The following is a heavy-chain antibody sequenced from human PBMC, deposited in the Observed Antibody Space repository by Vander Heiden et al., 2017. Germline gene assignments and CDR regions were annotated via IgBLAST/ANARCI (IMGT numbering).Heavy chain of an antibody. J-gene: IGHJ2*01. CDR2: IFYAGNT. V-gene: IGHV4-39*01. Sequence: QLRLPASGPGLARPSETLSLPCTFSRGSVRSSAYFWAWIRQPPGKGLEWIASIFYAGNTFYNPSLKSRVSISVDMPSDQFSLKLTSVIASDTAVYYCARHDSGLWYFDLWGRGTLVTVSS. CDR3: ARHDSGLWYFDL. CDR1: RGSVRSSAYF. D-gene: IGHD3-10*01.